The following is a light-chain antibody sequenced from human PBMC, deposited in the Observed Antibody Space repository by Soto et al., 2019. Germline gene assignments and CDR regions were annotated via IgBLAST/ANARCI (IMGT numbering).Light chain of an antibody. CDR3: CSYAGSYTP. V-gene: IGLV2-23*01. J-gene: IGLJ1*01. Sequence: QSVLTQPASVSGSPGQSITISCTGTSSDVGSYNLVSWYQQHPGKAPKLMIYEGSKRPSGVSNRFSGSKSGNTASLTISGLQAEDEADYYCCSYAGSYTPFGTGTKLTVL. CDR1: SSDVGSYNL. CDR2: EGS.